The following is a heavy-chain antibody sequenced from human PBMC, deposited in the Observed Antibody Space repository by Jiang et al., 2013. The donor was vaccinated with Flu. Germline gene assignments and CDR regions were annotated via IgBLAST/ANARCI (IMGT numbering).Heavy chain of an antibody. CDR3: ARDRSHVLTGSLTDY. J-gene: IGHJ4*02. CDR2: ISGYNDNT. V-gene: IGHV1-18*01. D-gene: IGHD3-9*01. Sequence: WVRQAPGQGLEWMGWISGYNDNTNYAQKLQGRVTLTTDTSTSTAYMELRSLRSDDTAVYYCARDRSHVLTGSLTDYWGQGTLVSVSS.